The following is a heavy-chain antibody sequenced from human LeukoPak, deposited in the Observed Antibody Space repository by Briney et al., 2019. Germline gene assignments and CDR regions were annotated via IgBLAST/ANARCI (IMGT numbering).Heavy chain of an antibody. CDR3: TTLGDSSGSY. CDR1: GFTFRNAW. V-gene: IGHV3-15*01. CDR2: IKSKTDGCTT. J-gene: IGHJ4*02. D-gene: IGHD3-22*01. Sequence: PGGSLRLSCAASGFTFRNAWRSWVRQAPGKGLGWVGRIKSKTDGCTTDYAAPVKDSITISRDGSKEALYLQMNSLKTEYSAVYYCTTLGDSSGSYWGQGTLVTVSS.